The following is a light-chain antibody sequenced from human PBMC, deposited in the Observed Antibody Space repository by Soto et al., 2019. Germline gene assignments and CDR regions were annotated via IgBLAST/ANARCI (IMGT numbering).Light chain of an antibody. J-gene: IGKJ1*01. V-gene: IGKV1-5*01. CDR3: QQYNIFWT. Sequence: DIQMTQSPSTLSASVGDRVTITCRASQSISSWLAWYQQKPGKAPKLLIYDASYLERGVPSRFSGSGSGKEFPLTFSSLQPDDLATYHCQQYNIFWTFGQGTK. CDR1: QSISSW. CDR2: DAS.